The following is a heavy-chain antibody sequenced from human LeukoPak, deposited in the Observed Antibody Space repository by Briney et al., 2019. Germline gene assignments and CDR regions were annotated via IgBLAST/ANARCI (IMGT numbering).Heavy chain of an antibody. CDR1: GFTFSSYS. Sequence: GRSLRPSCAASGFTFSSYSMNWVRQAPGKGLEWVSSISRSSTYIYYADSVKGRFTISRDNAKNSLYLQMNSLRAEDTAVYYCARDRAGYSNWFDPWGQGTLVTVSS. J-gene: IGHJ5*02. V-gene: IGHV3-21*01. CDR3: ARDRAGYSNWFDP. D-gene: IGHD4-11*01. CDR2: ISRSSTYI.